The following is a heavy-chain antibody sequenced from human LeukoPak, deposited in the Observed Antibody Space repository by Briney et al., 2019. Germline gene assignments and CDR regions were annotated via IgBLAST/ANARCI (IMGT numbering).Heavy chain of an antibody. D-gene: IGHD3-22*01. V-gene: IGHV1-2*04. CDR2: INPNSGGT. Sequence: ASVKVSCKASGYTFTGYYMHWVRQAPGQGLEWMGWINPNSGGTNYAQKFQGWVTMTRDTSISTAYMELSRPRSDDAAVYYCARDRNYYDSSGYPYGMDVWGQGTTVTVSS. J-gene: IGHJ6*02. CDR3: ARDRNYYDSSGYPYGMDV. CDR1: GYTFTGYY.